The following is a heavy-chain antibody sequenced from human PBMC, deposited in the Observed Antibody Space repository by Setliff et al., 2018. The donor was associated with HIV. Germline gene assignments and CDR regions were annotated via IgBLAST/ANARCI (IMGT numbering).Heavy chain of an antibody. CDR2: INPHSGDT. J-gene: IGHJ6*02. V-gene: IGHV1-2*02. D-gene: IGHD3-3*01. CDR3: ARAPTLFGVEYYYYFGMDV. Sequence: ASVKVSCKASGYTFTGYYMHWVRQAPGQGLEWMGWINPHSGDTNYAQQFQDRVTMTRDTSVNIAYMQLSRLRSGDTAVYYCARAPTLFGVEYYYYFGMDVWGQGTTVTVSS. CDR1: GYTFTGYY.